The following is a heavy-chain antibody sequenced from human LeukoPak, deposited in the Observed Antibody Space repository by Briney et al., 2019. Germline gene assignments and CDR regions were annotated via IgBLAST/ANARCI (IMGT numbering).Heavy chain of an antibody. J-gene: IGHJ4*02. V-gene: IGHV3-21*01. Sequence: GGSLRLSCAVSGFTFRYYSMNWVRQAPGKGLEWVSSISSSGSSIYYADSVKGRFTISRDNAKNSLYLQMNSLRAEDTAVYYCARDYCSDTNCYSSAQSLFSLRKALDYWGQGTLVSVSS. CDR1: GFTFRYYS. CDR3: ARDYCSDTNCYSSAQSLFSLRKALDY. D-gene: IGHD2-2*01. CDR2: ISSSGSSI.